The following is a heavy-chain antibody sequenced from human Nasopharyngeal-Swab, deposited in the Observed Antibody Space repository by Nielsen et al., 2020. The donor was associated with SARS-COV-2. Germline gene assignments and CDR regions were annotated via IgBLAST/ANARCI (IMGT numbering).Heavy chain of an antibody. CDR2: ISYDGSNK. D-gene: IGHD4-17*01. Sequence: WIRQPPGKGLEWVAVISYDGSNKYYADSVKGRFTISRDNSKNTLYLQMSSLRAEDTAVYYCAKAGGTVTTRGIDYWGQGTLVTVSS. J-gene: IGHJ4*02. V-gene: IGHV3-30*18. CDR3: AKAGGTVTTRGIDY.